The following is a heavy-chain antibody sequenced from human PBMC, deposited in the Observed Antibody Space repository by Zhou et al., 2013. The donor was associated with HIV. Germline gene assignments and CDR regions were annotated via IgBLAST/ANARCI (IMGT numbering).Heavy chain of an antibody. J-gene: IGHJ6*02. V-gene: IGHV1-46*01. CDR2: INPSGGNT. CDR1: GYTFIGYY. D-gene: IGHD3-3*01. CDR3: ARRVVGSHDGMDV. Sequence: QVQLVQSGAEVKEPGASMKVSCKASGYTFIGYYIHWVRQAPGQGLEWMGIINPSGGNTSYAQNFLGRVTMARDTSTSTVYMDLSSLRSEDTAVYYCARRVVGSHDGMDVWGQGTTVTVSS.